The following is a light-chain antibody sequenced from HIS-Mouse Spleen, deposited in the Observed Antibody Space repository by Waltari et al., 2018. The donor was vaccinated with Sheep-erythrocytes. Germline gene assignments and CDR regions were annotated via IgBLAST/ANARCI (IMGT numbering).Light chain of an antibody. Sequence: EIVLTQSPATLSLSPGERATLSCRASQSVSSYLAWYQQKPGQAPRLLIYDASNRATAIPARFSGSGSETDFTLTISSLEPEDFAVYYCQQRSNWYTFGQGTKLEIK. J-gene: IGKJ2*01. CDR1: QSVSSY. CDR3: QQRSNWYT. V-gene: IGKV3-11*01. CDR2: DAS.